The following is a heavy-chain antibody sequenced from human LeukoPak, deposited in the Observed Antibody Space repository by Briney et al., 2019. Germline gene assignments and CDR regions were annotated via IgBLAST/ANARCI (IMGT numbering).Heavy chain of an antibody. J-gene: IGHJ1*01. CDR3: ARGNGAAAGPPHAEYFQH. CDR2: ISAYNGNT. V-gene: IGHV1-18*01. Sequence: RASVKVSCTASGYTFTSYGISWVRQAPGQGLEWMGWISAYNGNTNYAQKLQGRVTMTTDTSTSTAYMELRSLRSDDTAVYYCARGNGAAAGPPHAEYFQHWGQGTLVTVSS. CDR1: GYTFTSYG. D-gene: IGHD6-13*01.